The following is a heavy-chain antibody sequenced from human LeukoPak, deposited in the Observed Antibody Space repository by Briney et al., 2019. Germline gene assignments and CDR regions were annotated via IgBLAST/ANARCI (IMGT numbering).Heavy chain of an antibody. CDR2: IYDSGST. CDR1: GDSISSGGYH. D-gene: IGHD6-25*01. CDR3: ARDPGGH. Sequence: SQTLSLTCTVSGDSISSGGYHWNWIRQRPGKGLEWIGYIYDSGSTYYSPSLKSRLTISVDTSKNQFSLRLNSVTAADTAVYYCARDPGGHWGQGTLVTVSS. V-gene: IGHV4-31*03. J-gene: IGHJ4*02.